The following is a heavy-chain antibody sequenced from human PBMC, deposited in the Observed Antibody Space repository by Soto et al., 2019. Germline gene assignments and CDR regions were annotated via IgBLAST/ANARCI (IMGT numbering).Heavy chain of an antibody. CDR2: INHSGST. CDR1: GGSFSGYY. J-gene: IGHJ4*02. Sequence: SETLSLTCAVYGGSFSGYYWSWIRQPPGKGLEWIGEINHSGSTNYNPSLKSRVTISVDTSKNQFSLKLSSVTAADTAVYYCARESYYYGSGSYYRFDYWGQGTLVTVSS. CDR3: ARESYYYGSGSYYRFDY. V-gene: IGHV4-34*01. D-gene: IGHD3-10*01.